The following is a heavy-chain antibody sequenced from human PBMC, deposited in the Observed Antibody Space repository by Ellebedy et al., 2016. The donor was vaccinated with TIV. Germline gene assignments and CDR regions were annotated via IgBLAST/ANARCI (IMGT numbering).Heavy chain of an antibody. D-gene: IGHD1-1*01. CDR2: IIPILGIA. V-gene: IGHV1-69*04. CDR3: ARNAGIFDY. Sequence: AASVKVSCKASGGTFSSYAISWVRQAPGQGLEWMGRIIPILGIANYAQKFQGRVTITRDTSASTAYMELSSLRSEDTAVYYCARNAGIFDYWGQGTLVTVSS. CDR1: GGTFSSYA. J-gene: IGHJ4*02.